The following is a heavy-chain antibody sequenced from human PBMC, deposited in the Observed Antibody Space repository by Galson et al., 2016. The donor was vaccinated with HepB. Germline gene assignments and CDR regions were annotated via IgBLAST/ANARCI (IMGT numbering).Heavy chain of an antibody. J-gene: IGHJ4*02. V-gene: IGHV4-31*03. CDR2: IYYSGST. Sequence: TLSLTCTVSGGSISSGGYYWSWIRQHPGKGLEWIGYIYYSGSTYYNPSLKSRVTISVDTSKNQFSLKLSSVTAADTAVYYCARTGQTWLLFNYWGQGTLVTVSP. CDR1: GGSISSGGYY. CDR3: ARTGQTWLLFNY. D-gene: IGHD3-22*01.